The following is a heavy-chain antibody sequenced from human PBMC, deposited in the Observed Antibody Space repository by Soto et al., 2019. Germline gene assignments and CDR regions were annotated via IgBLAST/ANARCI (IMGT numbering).Heavy chain of an antibody. CDR3: ARHHSNGDFAF. CDR2: IDPTDSRT. V-gene: IGHV5-10-1*01. D-gene: IGHD2-8*01. CDR1: GYMFPIYH. J-gene: IGHJ4*02. Sequence: GESLKISFEASGYMFPIYHISWVRQMPVKGLEWVGKIDPTDSRTMYRPSSRARITISVDKSINTAYLEWARLKDSDTAMYYCARHHSNGDFAFWGQGTQVTVSS.